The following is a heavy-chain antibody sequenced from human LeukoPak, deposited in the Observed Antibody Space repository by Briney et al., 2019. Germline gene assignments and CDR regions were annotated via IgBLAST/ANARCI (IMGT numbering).Heavy chain of an antibody. D-gene: IGHD1/OR15-1a*01. CDR3: AITTDLGGLDP. J-gene: IGHJ5*02. CDR2: ISSSGSTI. CDR1: GFTFSEYY. Sequence: GGSLRLSCAASGFTFSEYYMSWIRQAPGKGLEWVSCISSSGSTIYYADSVKGRFTISRDNAKNSLYLQMNSLRAEDTAVYYCAITTDLGGLDPWGQGTLVTVSS. V-gene: IGHV3-11*04.